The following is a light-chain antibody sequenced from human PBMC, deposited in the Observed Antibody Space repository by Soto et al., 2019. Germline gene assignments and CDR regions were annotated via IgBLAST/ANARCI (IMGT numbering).Light chain of an antibody. CDR3: QHRMNWPIT. V-gene: IGKV3-11*01. CDR1: QTVSSY. CDR2: DAS. J-gene: IGKJ5*01. Sequence: IVFTQSPATLSFSPGERATLSFRASQTVSSYLLWYQQKPGQAPRLLIYDASNRATGIPARFSGSGSETDFTLTISSLEPEDFAVYYCQHRMNWPITFGQGTRLEIK.